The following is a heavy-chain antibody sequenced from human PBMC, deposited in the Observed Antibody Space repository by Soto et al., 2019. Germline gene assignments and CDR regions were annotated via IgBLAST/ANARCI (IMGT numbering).Heavy chain of an antibody. CDR1: GFTFSSYA. J-gene: IGHJ6*02. Sequence: QVQLVESGGGVVQPGRSLRLSCAASGFTFSSYAMHWVRQAPGKGLEWVAVISYDGSNKYYADSVKGRFTISRDNSKNTLYLQMNSLRAEDTAVYYCARELAVVAATPGYYYGMDVWGQGTTVTVSS. CDR2: ISYDGSNK. V-gene: IGHV3-30-3*01. CDR3: ARELAVVAATPGYYYGMDV. D-gene: IGHD2-15*01.